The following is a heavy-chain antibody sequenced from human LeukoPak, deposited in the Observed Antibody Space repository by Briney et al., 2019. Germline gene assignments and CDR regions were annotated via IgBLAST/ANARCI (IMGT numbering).Heavy chain of an antibody. CDR3: ARDSRKLITMVREGYDYYYYYGMDV. CDR2: IIPIFGIA. V-gene: IGHV1-69*04. D-gene: IGHD3-10*01. J-gene: IGHJ6*02. CDR1: GGTFSSYA. Sequence: ASVKVSCKASGGTFSSYAISWVRQAPGQGLEWMGRIIPIFGIANYAQKFQGRVTITADKSTSTAYMELSSLRSEDTAVYYCARDSRKLITMVREGYDYYYYYGMDVWGQGTTVTVSS.